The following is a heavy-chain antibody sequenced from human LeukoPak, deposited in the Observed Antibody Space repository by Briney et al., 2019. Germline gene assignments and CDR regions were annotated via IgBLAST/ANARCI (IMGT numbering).Heavy chain of an antibody. D-gene: IGHD1-26*01. CDR1: GFIFSSDN. CDR2: ISGSGDYT. CDR3: AKPSGILLITNPQS. J-gene: IGHJ5*02. V-gene: IGHV3-23*01. Sequence: PGGSLRLSCSASGFIFSSDNMHWVRQAPGKGLEWVSGISGSGDYTYYADSVKGRFTISRDNSKNTLYLQMNSLRAEDTAVYYCAKPSGILLITNPQSWGQGTLVTVSS.